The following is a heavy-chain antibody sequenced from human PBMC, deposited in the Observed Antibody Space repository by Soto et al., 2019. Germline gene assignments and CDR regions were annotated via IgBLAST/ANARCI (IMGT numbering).Heavy chain of an antibody. V-gene: IGHV1-18*04. CDR1: GYTFTSYG. Sequence: GASVKVSCKASGYTFTSYGISWVRQAPGQGLEWMGWISAYNGNTNYAQKLQGRVTMTTDTSTSTAYMELRSLRSDDTAVYYCARPLPEAPLVQLAYCGGDCYLLGYWGQGTLVTVSS. D-gene: IGHD2-21*02. CDR3: ARPLPEAPLVQLAYCGGDCYLLGY. CDR2: ISAYNGNT. J-gene: IGHJ4*02.